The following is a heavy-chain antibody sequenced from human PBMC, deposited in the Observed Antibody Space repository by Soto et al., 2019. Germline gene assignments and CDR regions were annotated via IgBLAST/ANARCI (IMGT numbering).Heavy chain of an antibody. CDR2: ISAYNGNT. V-gene: IGHV1-18*04. D-gene: IGHD3-22*01. J-gene: IGHJ4*02. CDR1: GYTFTSYG. Sequence: ASVKVSCKASGYTFTSYGISWVRQAPGQGLEWMGWISAYNGNTNYAQKLQGRVTMTTDTSTSTAYMELRSLRSDDTAVYYCARDHYYDSSGPTADYWGQGTLVTVSS. CDR3: ARDHYYDSSGPTADY.